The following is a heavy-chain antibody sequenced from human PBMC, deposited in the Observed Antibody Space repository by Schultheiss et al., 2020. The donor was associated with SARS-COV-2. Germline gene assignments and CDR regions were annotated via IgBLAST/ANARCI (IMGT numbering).Heavy chain of an antibody. J-gene: IGHJ6*02. V-gene: IGHV3-74*01. CDR1: GFTFSSYW. CDR2: INSDGSST. CDR3: ARDFVVVVAARSGYYYGMDV. D-gene: IGHD2-15*01. Sequence: GGSLRLSCAASGFTFSSYWMHWVRQAPGKGLVWVSRINSDGSSTSYADSVKGRFTISRDNAKNTLYLQMNSLRAEDTAVYYCARDFVVVVAARSGYYYGMDVWGQGTTVTVSS.